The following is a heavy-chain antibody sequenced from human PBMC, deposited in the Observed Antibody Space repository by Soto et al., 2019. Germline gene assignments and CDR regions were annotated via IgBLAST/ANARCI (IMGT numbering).Heavy chain of an antibody. Sequence: GGSLRLSCAASGFTFSSYGMHWVRQAPGKGLEWVAVIWYDGSNKYYADSVKGRFTISRDNSKNTLYLQMNSLRAEDTAVYYCARDRLEMATIDWFDPWGQGTLVTVSS. CDR3: ARDRLEMATIDWFDP. V-gene: IGHV3-33*01. CDR2: IWYDGSNK. CDR1: GFTFSSYG. D-gene: IGHD5-12*01. J-gene: IGHJ5*02.